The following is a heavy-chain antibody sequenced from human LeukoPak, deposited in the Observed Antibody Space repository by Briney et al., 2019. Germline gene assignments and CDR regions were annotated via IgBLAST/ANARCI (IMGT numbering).Heavy chain of an antibody. CDR2: INHSGST. J-gene: IGHJ5*02. CDR3: ARERYGDYKNWFDP. CDR1: GGSFSGYY. V-gene: IGHV4-34*01. Sequence: PSETLSLTCAVYGGSFSGYYWSWIRQPPGKGLEWIGEINHSGSTNYNPSLKSRVTMSADTSKNQFSLKLSSVTAADTAVYYCARERYGDYKNWFDPWGQGTLVTVSS. D-gene: IGHD4-17*01.